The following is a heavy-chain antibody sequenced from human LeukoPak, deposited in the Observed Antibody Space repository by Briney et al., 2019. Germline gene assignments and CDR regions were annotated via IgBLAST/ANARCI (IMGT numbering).Heavy chain of an antibody. CDR3: ARDRYGDGFAHFDY. Sequence: SVKLSCKASGYTFTSYAMHWVRQAPGQGLEWMGWITPSGGTNYPQKLQGRVAITRDTSITTAYMDLSRLTSDDTAVYYCARDRYGDGFAHFDYWGQGPLVTVSS. V-gene: IGHV1-2*02. CDR2: ITPSGGT. CDR1: GYTFTSYA. J-gene: IGHJ4*02. D-gene: IGHD5-24*01.